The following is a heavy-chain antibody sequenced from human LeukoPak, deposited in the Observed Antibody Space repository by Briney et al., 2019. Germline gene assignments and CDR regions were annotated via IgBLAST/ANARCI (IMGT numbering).Heavy chain of an antibody. Sequence: GGSLRLTCEASGFSFSSHGMHWVRQAPGKGLEWVSSITSSRSYIYYADSVKGRFTISRDNARNSLFLQMNSLRAEDTAVYYCARVLVATTLASENWFDPWGQGTLVTVSS. CDR3: ARVLVATTLASENWFDP. CDR1: GFSFSSHG. CDR2: ITSSRSYI. V-gene: IGHV3-21*01. J-gene: IGHJ5*02. D-gene: IGHD5-12*01.